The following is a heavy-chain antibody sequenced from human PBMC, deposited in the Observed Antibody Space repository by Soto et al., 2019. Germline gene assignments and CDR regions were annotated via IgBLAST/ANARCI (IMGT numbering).Heavy chain of an antibody. J-gene: IGHJ4*02. CDR2: IYPGDSDT. CDR3: ARSGDYALNS. D-gene: IGHD4-17*01. V-gene: IGHV5-51*01. CDR1: AYSFTSYW. Sequence: GASLKISWKGSAYSFTSYWIGWVRQMPGKDLEWMGAIYPGDSDTRYSPSFQGQVTISADKSISTAYLQWSSLKASDTAMYYCARSGDYALNSWGQGTPVTVSS.